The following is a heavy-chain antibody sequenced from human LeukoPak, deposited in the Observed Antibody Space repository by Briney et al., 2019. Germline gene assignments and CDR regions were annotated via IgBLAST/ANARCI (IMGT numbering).Heavy chain of an antibody. D-gene: IGHD3-22*01. J-gene: IGHJ4*02. CDR3: ARDLTGDSSHDY. V-gene: IGHV3-48*03. CDR1: GFTFSNYD. Sequence: GGPLRLSCAASGFTFSNYDMNWVRQATGKGLEWVSYNSSDASAIYYADSVKGRFTISRDNAKNSLYLQMNSLRAEDTAVYYCARDLTGDSSHDYWGQGTLVTVSS. CDR2: NSSDASAI.